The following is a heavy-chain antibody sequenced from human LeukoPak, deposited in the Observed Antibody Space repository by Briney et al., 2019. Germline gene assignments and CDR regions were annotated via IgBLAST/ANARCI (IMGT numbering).Heavy chain of an antibody. CDR1: GYSFTSYW. J-gene: IGHJ4*02. D-gene: IGHD5-18*01. V-gene: IGHV5-51*01. Sequence: GESLKISCKGSGYSFTSYWIGWVRQMPGKGLEWMGIFYPGDFDTRYSPSFQGQVTISADKSISTAYLQWSSLKASDTAMYYCARHYGYSYGLEYFDYWGQGTLVTVSS. CDR2: FYPGDFDT. CDR3: ARHYGYSYGLEYFDY.